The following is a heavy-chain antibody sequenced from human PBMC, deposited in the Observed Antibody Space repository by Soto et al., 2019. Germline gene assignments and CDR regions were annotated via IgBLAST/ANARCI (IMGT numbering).Heavy chain of an antibody. CDR1: GFTFSSYA. CDR2: ISYDGSNK. D-gene: IGHD1-26*01. CDR3: ARDGWELLLTGGMDG. Sequence: QVHLVESGGGVVQPGRSLRLSCAASGFTFSSYAMHWVRQAPGKGLEWVAVISYDGSNKYYADSVKGRFTISRDNSKNTLYLQMNSLRAEDTAVYYCARDGWELLLTGGMDGWGQVTTVTVSS. J-gene: IGHJ6*02. V-gene: IGHV3-30-3*01.